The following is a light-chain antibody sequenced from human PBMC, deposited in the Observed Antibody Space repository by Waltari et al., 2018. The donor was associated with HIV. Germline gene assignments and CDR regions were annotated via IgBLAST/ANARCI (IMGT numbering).Light chain of an antibody. CDR3: QAWDIREGV. V-gene: IGLV3-1*01. CDR1: RLGDKF. Sequence: SFVLTQPPSVSVSPGQTASITCSGDRLGDKFVCWFQQKPGQSPTIIVYQDDKRPSGISERFSGSNSGNTATLTISGTQAMDEADYYCQAWDIREGVFGGGTKLTVL. CDR2: QDD. J-gene: IGLJ2*01.